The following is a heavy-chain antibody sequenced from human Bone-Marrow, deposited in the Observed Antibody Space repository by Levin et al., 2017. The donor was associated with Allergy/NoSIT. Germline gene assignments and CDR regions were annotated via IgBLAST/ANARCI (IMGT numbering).Heavy chain of an antibody. D-gene: IGHD5-12*01. Sequence: PGGSLRLSCAAAGFTFKNFAMGWVRQAPGKGLEWVSGVNAAGSGTYYAESVKGRFTISRDNSKNTLILQMDSLRAEDTATYYCAKERGAGHDTTYFDYWGQGTLVTVSS. V-gene: IGHV3-23*03. J-gene: IGHJ4*02. CDR1: GFTFKNFA. CDR2: VNAAGSGT. CDR3: AKERGAGHDTTYFDY.